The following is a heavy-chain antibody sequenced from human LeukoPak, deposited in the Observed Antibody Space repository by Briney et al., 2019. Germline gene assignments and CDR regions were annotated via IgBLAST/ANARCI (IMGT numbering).Heavy chain of an antibody. CDR3: ARAGGSGSYYNWFDP. J-gene: IGHJ5*02. V-gene: IGHV1-2*04. Sequence: ASVKVSCKASGYTFTGYYMHWVRQAPGQGLEWMGWINPNSGGTNYAQKFQGWVTMTRDTSISTAYMELSRLRSDDTAVYYCARAGGSGSYYNWFDPWGQGTLVTVSS. CDR2: INPNSGGT. D-gene: IGHD3-10*01. CDR1: GYTFTGYY.